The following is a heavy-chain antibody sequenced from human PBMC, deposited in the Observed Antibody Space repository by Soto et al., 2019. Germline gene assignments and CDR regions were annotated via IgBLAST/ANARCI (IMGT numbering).Heavy chain of an antibody. D-gene: IGHD4-17*01. V-gene: IGHV4-34*01. CDR2: INHSGST. Sequence: SETLSLTCAVYGGSFSGYYWSWIRQPPGKGLEWIGEINHSGSTNYNPSLKSRVTISVDTSKNQFSLKLSSVTAADTAVYYCARWDYGDYYYYYMDVWGKGTTVTVSS. J-gene: IGHJ6*03. CDR3: ARWDYGDYYYYYMDV. CDR1: GGSFSGYY.